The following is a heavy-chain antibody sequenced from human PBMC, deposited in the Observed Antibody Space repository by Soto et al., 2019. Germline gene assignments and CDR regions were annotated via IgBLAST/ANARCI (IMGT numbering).Heavy chain of an antibody. CDR1: GYTFTTFW. Sequence: ESLKISCTGFGYTFTTFWINRMRQMPGRGLEWMGRIDPRGSYTNYSPYFQGHVTIADDKSISTVYLQWASLKASETAMYYCARLYCSSSSCDSWFDPWGQGTLVTVSS. CDR3: ARLYCSSSSCDSWFDP. J-gene: IGHJ5*02. CDR2: IDPRGSYT. V-gene: IGHV5-10-1*01. D-gene: IGHD2-2*01.